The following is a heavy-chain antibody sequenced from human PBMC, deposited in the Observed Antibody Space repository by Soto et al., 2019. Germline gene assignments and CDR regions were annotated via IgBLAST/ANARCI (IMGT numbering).Heavy chain of an antibody. D-gene: IGHD1-1*01. Sequence: QVQLVESGGGVVQPGRSLRLSCAASGFTFSYHALNWVRQAPGKGLEWVAVISYDGDNKYIAESVKGRFTISRDNSKNTVSLQMNSLRTEDTAMYFCARGTTTSAFSAMDVWGKGPRSPSPQ. CDR2: ISYDGDNK. CDR1: GFTFSYHA. V-gene: IGHV3-30-3*01. CDR3: ARGTTTSAFSAMDV. J-gene: IGHJ6*01.